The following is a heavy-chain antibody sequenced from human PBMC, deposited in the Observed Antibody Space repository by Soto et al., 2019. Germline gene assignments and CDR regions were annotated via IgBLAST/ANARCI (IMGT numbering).Heavy chain of an antibody. J-gene: IGHJ5*02. Sequence: EVQLVESGGGLVQPGGSLRLSCAASGFTFSTYSMNWVRQAPGKGLEWVSYISPSSCTIYYADSVKGLFTISRDNAKNSLYLQMNSLRAEDTAVYYCARDLKVRGAGGFDPLGQGTLGTFSS. CDR1: GFTFSTYS. CDR2: ISPSSCTI. CDR3: ARDLKVRGAGGFDP. V-gene: IGHV3-48*01. D-gene: IGHD3-10*01.